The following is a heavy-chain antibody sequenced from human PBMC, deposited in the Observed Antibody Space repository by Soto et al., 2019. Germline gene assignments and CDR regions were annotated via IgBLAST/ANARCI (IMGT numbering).Heavy chain of an antibody. CDR3: ARHAFRNYDILTGYYRDTFDY. J-gene: IGHJ4*02. CDR2: IYYSGST. Sequence: SETLSLTCTVSGGSISSSSYYWGWIRQPPGKGLEWIGSIYYSGSTYYNPSLKSRVTISVDTSKNQFSLKLSSVTAADTAVYYCARHAFRNYDILTGYYRDTFDYWGQGTLVTVSS. V-gene: IGHV4-39*01. D-gene: IGHD3-9*01. CDR1: GGSISSSSYY.